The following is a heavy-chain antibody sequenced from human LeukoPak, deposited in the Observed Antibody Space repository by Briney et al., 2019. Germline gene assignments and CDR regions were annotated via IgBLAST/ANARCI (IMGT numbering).Heavy chain of an antibody. J-gene: IGHJ3*02. CDR1: GYTFTDYY. V-gene: IGHV1-2*02. CDR3: ARSYHYYDSSGYSMGDTFEI. D-gene: IGHD3-22*01. Sequence: ASVTVSCKASGYTFTDYYIHWVRQAPGQGLEWMGLIDPNNGDTNYAQKFQGRVTMTRDTSISTAYMELSRLRSDDTAVFYCARSYHYYDSSGYSMGDTFEIWGQGTMVTVSS. CDR2: IDPNNGDT.